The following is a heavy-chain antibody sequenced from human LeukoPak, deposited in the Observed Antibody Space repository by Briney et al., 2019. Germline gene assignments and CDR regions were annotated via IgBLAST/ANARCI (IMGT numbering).Heavy chain of an antibody. J-gene: IGHJ6*02. D-gene: IGHD3-10*01. CDR1: GFTFSSYG. Sequence: GGSLRLSCAASGFTFSSYGMHWVRQAPGKGLEWVAVIWYDGSNKYYADSVKGRFTISRDNSKNTLYLQMNSLRAEDTAVYYCARDPYYGSGSYYYYYYYYGMDVWGQGTTVTVSS. CDR2: IWYDGSNK. V-gene: IGHV3-33*01. CDR3: ARDPYYGSGSYYYYYYYYGMDV.